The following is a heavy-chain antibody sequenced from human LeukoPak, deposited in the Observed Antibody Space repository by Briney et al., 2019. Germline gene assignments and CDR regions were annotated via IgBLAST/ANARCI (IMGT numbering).Heavy chain of an antibody. Sequence: PGGSLRLSCAASGLTFSNYAMSWVRQAPGKGLEWVSLIGGSGVNTFYADSVKGRFTISRDNAKNSLHLQMNILRVEDTDVYYCARDVGASAPDAFDIWGQGTMVTVSS. J-gene: IGHJ3*02. CDR2: IGGSGVNT. CDR3: ARDVGASAPDAFDI. CDR1: GLTFSNYA. V-gene: IGHV3-23*01. D-gene: IGHD1-26*01.